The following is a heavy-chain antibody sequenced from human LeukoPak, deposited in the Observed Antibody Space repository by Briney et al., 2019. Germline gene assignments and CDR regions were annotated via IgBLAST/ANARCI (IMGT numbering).Heavy chain of an antibody. Sequence: GGSLRLSCAASGFTFSGYAKNWVRQAPGKGLEWVSSVSSTGSNTYYADSVKGRFTISRDSAKNSVYLQMYSLRPEDTAMYYCARGRDGYPYNFWGQGTLVTVSS. V-gene: IGHV3-21*01. CDR1: GFTFSGYA. D-gene: IGHD5-24*01. J-gene: IGHJ4*02. CDR3: ARGRDGYPYNF. CDR2: VSSTGSNT.